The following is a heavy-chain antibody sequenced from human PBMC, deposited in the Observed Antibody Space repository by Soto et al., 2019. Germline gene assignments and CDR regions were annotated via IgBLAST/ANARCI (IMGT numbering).Heavy chain of an antibody. D-gene: IGHD1-26*01. Sequence: EVQLVESGGALVQPGGSLRLSCVASGFTFSNYNMNWVRQAPGKGLEWVSYISFSSTTIYYADSVKGRFTISRDNAKNSLYLQMNSLRAEDTAVYYCARATGDFDYWGQGTLVTVSS. J-gene: IGHJ4*02. V-gene: IGHV3-48*01. CDR2: ISFSSTTI. CDR1: GFTFSNYN. CDR3: ARATGDFDY.